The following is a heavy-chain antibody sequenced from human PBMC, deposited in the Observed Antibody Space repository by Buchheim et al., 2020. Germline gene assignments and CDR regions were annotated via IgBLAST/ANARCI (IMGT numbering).Heavy chain of an antibody. CDR3: ARDQPGDSSGYYESYYFDY. D-gene: IGHD3-22*01. Sequence: VQLVESGGGLVRPGGSLRLSCAASGFTFNDYYMSWIRQAPGKGLEWVANIKQDGSEKYYVDSVKGRFTISRDNAKNSLYLQMNSLRAEDTAVYYCARDQPGDSSGYYESYYFDYWGQGTL. J-gene: IGHJ4*02. V-gene: IGHV3-7*01. CDR1: GFTFNDYY. CDR2: IKQDGSEK.